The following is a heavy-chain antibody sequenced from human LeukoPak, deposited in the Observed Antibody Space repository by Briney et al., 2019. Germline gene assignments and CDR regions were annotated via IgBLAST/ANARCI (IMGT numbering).Heavy chain of an antibody. V-gene: IGHV3-66*01. Sequence: GSLGLSCAASGFTVSSNYMSWVRQAPGKGLEWVSVIYSGGSTYYADSVKGRFTISRDNSKNTLYLQMNSLRAEDTAVYYCARGDPDWFGELLYSPFDYWGQGTLVTVSS. CDR1: GFTVSSNY. CDR3: ARGDPDWFGELLYSPFDY. D-gene: IGHD3-10*01. CDR2: IYSGGST. J-gene: IGHJ4*02.